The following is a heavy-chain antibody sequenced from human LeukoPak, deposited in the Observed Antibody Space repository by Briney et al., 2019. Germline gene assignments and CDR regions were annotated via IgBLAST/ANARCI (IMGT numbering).Heavy chain of an antibody. Sequence: SETLSLTCTVSGGSISSSSYYWGWIRQPPGKGLEWIGSIYYSGSTYYNPSLKSRVTISVDTSKNQFSLKLSSVTAADTAVYYCASRRDYYDSSGYYTFDYWGQGTLVTVSS. J-gene: IGHJ4*02. CDR2: IYYSGST. CDR3: ASRRDYYDSSGYYTFDY. D-gene: IGHD3-22*01. CDR1: GGSISSSSYY. V-gene: IGHV4-39*01.